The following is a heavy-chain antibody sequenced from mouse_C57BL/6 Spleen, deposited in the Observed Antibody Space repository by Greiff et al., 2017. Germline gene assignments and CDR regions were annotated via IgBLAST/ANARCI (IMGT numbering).Heavy chain of an antibody. J-gene: IGHJ1*03. CDR1: GYAFTTYL. V-gene: IGHV1-54*01. CDR2: LHPVDGGT. Sequence: QVQLQQSGAELVRPGTSVTVSCKASGYAFTTYLLAWVKQRPGQGLEWIGVLHPVDGGTNYNEKFKGQATLTADKSSSTAYMQLSSLTSADSGVYFWAREGLRDDWYFDVWGTRTTDTVSS. D-gene: IGHD2-2*01. CDR3: AREGLRDDWYFDV.